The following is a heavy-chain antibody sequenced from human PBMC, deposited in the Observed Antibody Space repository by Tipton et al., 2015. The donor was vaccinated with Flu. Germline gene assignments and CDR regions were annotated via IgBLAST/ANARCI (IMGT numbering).Heavy chain of an antibody. V-gene: IGHV1-18*04. Sequence: QSGAEVKQPGASVKLSCKASGYTFTKHGISWVRQAPGQGLEWMGWISGYSGNTNYAQNLQGRVTMTTDTSTSTAYMELRSLRSDDTAVYYCARPGGPAAINPFSYFDFWGQGTLVTVSS. D-gene: IGHD2-2*01. CDR3: ARPGGPAAINPFSYFDF. CDR2: ISGYSGNT. J-gene: IGHJ4*02. CDR1: GYTFTKHG.